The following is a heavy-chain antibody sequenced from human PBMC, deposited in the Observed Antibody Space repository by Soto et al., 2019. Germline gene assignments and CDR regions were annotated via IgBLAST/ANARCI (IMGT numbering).Heavy chain of an antibody. CDR3: ARVTMVRGNYYYYYGMDV. D-gene: IGHD3-10*01. CDR1: GGSISSYY. CDR2: IYYSGST. J-gene: IGHJ6*02. Sequence: SETLSLTCTVSGGSISSYYWSWIRQPPGKGLEWIGYIYYSGSTNYNPSLKSRVTISVDTSKNQFSLKLSSVTAADTVVYYCARVTMVRGNYYYYYGMDVWGQGTTVTVSS. V-gene: IGHV4-59*01.